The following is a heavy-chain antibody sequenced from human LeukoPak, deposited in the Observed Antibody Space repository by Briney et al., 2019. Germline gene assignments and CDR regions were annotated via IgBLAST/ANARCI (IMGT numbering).Heavy chain of an antibody. V-gene: IGHV3-7*01. J-gene: IGHJ5*02. CDR2: IKADGSEK. CDR3: ARGGYNYNP. CDR1: GFNFSNYW. Sequence: GGSLRLSCAASGFNFSNYWMSWVRQAPGKGLEWVATIKADGSEKYYVDSVKGRFTISRDNAKNSLSLQMNSPRAEDTAMYYCARGGYNYNPWGQGTLVTVSS. D-gene: IGHD5-18*01.